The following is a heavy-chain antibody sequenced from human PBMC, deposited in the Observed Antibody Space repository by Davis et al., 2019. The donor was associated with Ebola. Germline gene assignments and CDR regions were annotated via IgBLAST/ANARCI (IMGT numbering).Heavy chain of an antibody. CDR1: GFTFSSYA. J-gene: IGHJ4*02. CDR3: AKDGGWLQLGG. Sequence: GGSLRLSCAASGFTFSSYAMSWVRQAPGKGLEWVSAISGSGGSTYYADSVKGRFTISRDISKTTLYLQMNSLRAEDTAVYYCAKDGGWLQLGGWGQGTLVTVSS. V-gene: IGHV3-23*01. CDR2: ISGSGGST. D-gene: IGHD5-24*01.